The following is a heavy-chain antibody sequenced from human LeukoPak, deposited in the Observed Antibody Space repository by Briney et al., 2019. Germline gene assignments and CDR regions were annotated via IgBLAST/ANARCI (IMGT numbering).Heavy chain of an antibody. J-gene: IGHJ6*03. CDR2: IKQDGSEK. V-gene: IGHV3-7*01. Sequence: PGGSLRLSCAASRFTFSSYWMSWVRQAPGKGLEWVANIKQDGSEKYYVDSVKGRFTISRDNAKNSLYLQMNSLRAEDTAVYYCARDRRAAGDYYYYYMDVWGKGTTVTVSS. CDR1: RFTFSSYW. D-gene: IGHD1-1*01. CDR3: ARDRRAAGDYYYYYMDV.